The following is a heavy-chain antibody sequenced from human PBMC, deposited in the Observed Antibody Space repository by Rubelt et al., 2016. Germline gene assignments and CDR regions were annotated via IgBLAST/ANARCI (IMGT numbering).Heavy chain of an antibody. Sequence: GFTFSSYGMHWVRQAQGRGLEWVAVIWYDGSNKYYADSVKGRFTTSRDNSKNTLYLQMNSLRDEDTAVYYCASARGDYTSDYWGQGTLVTVSS. V-gene: IGHV3-33*01. CDR1: GFTFSSYG. D-gene: IGHD4-17*01. CDR3: ASARGDYTSDY. CDR2: IWYDGSNK. J-gene: IGHJ4*02.